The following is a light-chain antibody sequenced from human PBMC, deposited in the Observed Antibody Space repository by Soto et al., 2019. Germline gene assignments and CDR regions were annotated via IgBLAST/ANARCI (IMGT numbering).Light chain of an antibody. CDR3: QQSYSTLIT. CDR2: AAS. J-gene: IGKJ5*01. V-gene: IGKV1-39*01. CDR1: QSISSY. Sequence: DIQMTQSPSYLSASVGDRVTVTCRASQSISSYLNWYQQKPGKAPKLLIYAASSLQSGVPSRFSGSGSGTDFTLTISSLQPEDFATYYCQQSYSTLITFGQGTRLENK.